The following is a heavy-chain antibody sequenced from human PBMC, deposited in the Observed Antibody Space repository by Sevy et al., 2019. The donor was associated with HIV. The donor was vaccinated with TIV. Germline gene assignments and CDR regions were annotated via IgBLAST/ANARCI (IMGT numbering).Heavy chain of an antibody. CDR1: GSTLTRLS. V-gene: IGHV1-24*01. J-gene: IGHJ4*02. Sequence: ASVKVSCKVSGSTLTRLSMHWVRQAPGKGLEWMASFDPEDRKTVYAQKFQGRVTMTEDTSTDTAYMGLSSLRSEDTAVYYCATTKDYYDNSGDPFDYWGQGTLVTVSS. CDR2: FDPEDRKT. CDR3: ATTKDYYDNSGDPFDY. D-gene: IGHD3-22*01.